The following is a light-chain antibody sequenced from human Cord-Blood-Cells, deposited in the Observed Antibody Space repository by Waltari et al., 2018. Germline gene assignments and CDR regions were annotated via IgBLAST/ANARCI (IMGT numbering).Light chain of an antibody. Sequence: DPAVSVALGQTVRITCQGDSLRSYYASWYQQKPGQAPVLVIYGKNNRPSGIPDRFSGYSSGNTASLTITGAQAEDEADYYCNSRDSSGNHVVFGGGTKLTVL. J-gene: IGLJ2*01. CDR1: SLRSYY. V-gene: IGLV3-19*01. CDR2: GKN. CDR3: NSRDSSGNHVV.